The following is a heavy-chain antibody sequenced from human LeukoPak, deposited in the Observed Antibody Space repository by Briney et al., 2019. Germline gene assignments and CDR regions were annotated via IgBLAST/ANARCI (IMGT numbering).Heavy chain of an antibody. CDR3: ARDNYGCDY. D-gene: IGHD3-10*01. J-gene: IGHJ4*02. CDR2: INSDGSST. CDR1: GFTFSNYW. V-gene: IGHV3-74*01. Sequence: GGSLRLSCAASGFTFSNYWMHWVRQVPGKGLVWVSRINSDGSSTTYADSVKGRFTTSRDNYKNTLYLQMDSLRAEDTAVYYCARDNYGCDYWGQGTLVTVSS.